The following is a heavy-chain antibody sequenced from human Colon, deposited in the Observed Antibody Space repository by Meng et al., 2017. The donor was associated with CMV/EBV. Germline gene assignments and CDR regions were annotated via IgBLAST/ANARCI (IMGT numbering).Heavy chain of an antibody. Sequence: QVQLVQYGNEVKKPGAAVKVSCKSSGYTFTGNHLTWVRQDPGQGVEWMGWIYPQDGGTYFAKKFQDRVTLNRDTSITTAYMELSGLTSDDTAIYYCVRESWYFDFWGEGTLVTVSS. J-gene: IGHJ4*02. CDR3: VRESWYFDF. CDR1: GYTFTGNH. CDR2: IYPQDGGT. V-gene: IGHV1-2*02. D-gene: IGHD6-13*01.